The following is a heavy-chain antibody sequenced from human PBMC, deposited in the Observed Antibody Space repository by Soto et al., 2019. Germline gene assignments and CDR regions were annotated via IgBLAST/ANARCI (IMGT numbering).Heavy chain of an antibody. CDR3: GRMGDAPCYYYGMDV. J-gene: IGHJ6*02. CDR1: GYTFTTYG. CDR2: INGYNGNA. V-gene: IGHV1-18*01. Sequence: QVQLVQSGAEVKKPGASVTVSCKASGYTFTTYGVSWVRQAPGQGLEWLGWINGYNGNAKYAENLQGRVTMTTDTSTSTAYVEVRSLRSADTAVYYWGRMGDAPCYYYGMDVWGQGTTVTVSS. D-gene: IGHD3-16*01.